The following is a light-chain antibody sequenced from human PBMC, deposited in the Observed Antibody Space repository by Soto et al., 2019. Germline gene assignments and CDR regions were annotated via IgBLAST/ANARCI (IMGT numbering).Light chain of an antibody. CDR3: SSYAGTTLVV. CDR2: EVT. J-gene: IGLJ2*01. Sequence: QSVLTQPPSASGSPGQSVTISCTGTSSDVGGYNFVSWYQQYPGKAPKLMIYEVTKRPSGVPDRFSGSKSGNTASLTVSGLQAEDEAEYYCSSYAGTTLVVFGGGTKVTVL. V-gene: IGLV2-8*01. CDR1: SSDVGGYNF.